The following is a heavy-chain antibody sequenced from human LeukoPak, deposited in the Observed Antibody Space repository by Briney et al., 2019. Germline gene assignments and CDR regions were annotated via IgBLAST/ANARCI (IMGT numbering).Heavy chain of an antibody. CDR3: ARVRYYDFWSDNWFDP. V-gene: IGHV1-69*02. CDR1: GGTFSSYT. Sequence: GASVKVSCKASGGTFSSYTISWVRQAPGQELEWMGRIIPILGIANYAQKFQGRVTITADKSTSTAYMELSSLRSEDTAVYYCARVRYYDFWSDNWFDPWGQGTLVTVSS. D-gene: IGHD3-3*01. CDR2: IIPILGIA. J-gene: IGHJ5*02.